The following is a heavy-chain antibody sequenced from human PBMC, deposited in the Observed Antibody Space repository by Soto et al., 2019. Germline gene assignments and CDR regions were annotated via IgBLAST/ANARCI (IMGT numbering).Heavy chain of an antibody. D-gene: IGHD6-19*01. J-gene: IGHJ6*02. Sequence: EVQLLESGGGLVQPGGSLRLSCAASGFTFSRYAMSWVRQAPGKGLEWVSAISGSGGSTYYADSVKGRFTISRDNSKNTLYLQMNSVRAEDTAVYYCAKDRYVAVAGTNYYYGMDVWGQGTTVTVS. V-gene: IGHV3-23*01. CDR1: GFTFSRYA. CDR3: AKDRYVAVAGTNYYYGMDV. CDR2: ISGSGGST.